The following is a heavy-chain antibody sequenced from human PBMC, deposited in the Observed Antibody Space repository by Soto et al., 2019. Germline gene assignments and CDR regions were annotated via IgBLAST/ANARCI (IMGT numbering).Heavy chain of an antibody. CDR2: IYYSGST. Sequence: SETLSLTCTVSGGSISSYYWSWIRQPPGKGLEWIGYIYYSGSTNYNPSLKSRVTISVDTSKNQFSLKLSSVTAADTAVYYCGIFSHRPKYSSTWYYYYYNMDVGGKGTRATVPS. CDR1: GGSISSYY. D-gene: IGHD6-13*01. J-gene: IGHJ6*03. V-gene: IGHV4-59*08. CDR3: GIFSHRPKYSSTWYYYYYNMDV.